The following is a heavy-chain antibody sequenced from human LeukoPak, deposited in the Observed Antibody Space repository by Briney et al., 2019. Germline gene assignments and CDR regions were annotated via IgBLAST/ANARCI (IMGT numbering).Heavy chain of an antibody. CDR2: IYHSGST. CDR3: ARRSSTSCYTCAWFDP. CDR1: GYSISSGYY. D-gene: IGHD2-2*02. J-gene: IGHJ5*02. Sequence: PSETLSLTRAVSGYSISSGYYWGWIRQPPGKGLEWIGSIYHSGSTYYNPSLKSRVTISVDTSKNQFSLKLSSVTAADTAVYYCARRSSTSCYTCAWFDPWGQGTLVTVSS. V-gene: IGHV4-38-2*01.